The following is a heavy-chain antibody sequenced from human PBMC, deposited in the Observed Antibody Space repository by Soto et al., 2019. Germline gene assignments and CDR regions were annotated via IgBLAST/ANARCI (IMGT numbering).Heavy chain of an antibody. J-gene: IGHJ6*03. CDR1: GFTFSSYA. CDR3: AKDYGLARSGGSRQYYYYMDV. V-gene: IGHV3-30-3*01. CDR2: ISYDGSNK. D-gene: IGHD2-15*01. Sequence: GGSLRLSCAASGFTFSSYAMHWVRQAPGKGLEWVAVISYDGSNKYYADSVKGRFTISRDNSKNTLYLQMNSLRAEDTAVYYCAKDYGLARSGGSRQYYYYMDVWGKGTTVTVSS.